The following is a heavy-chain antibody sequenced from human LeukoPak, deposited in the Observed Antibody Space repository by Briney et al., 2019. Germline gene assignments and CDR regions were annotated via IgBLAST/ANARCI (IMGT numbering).Heavy chain of an antibody. CDR1: GYTLTGYY. J-gene: IGHJ4*02. CDR3: ARAGGKWELL. V-gene: IGHV1-2*02. Sequence: ASVKVSCTASGYTLTGYYMHWVRQAPGQGLEWMGWINLNSGGTNYAQKCQGRVNMTRDTSISTAYMELSRLRSDDTAVYYCARAGGKWELLWGQGTLVTVSS. CDR2: INLNSGGT. D-gene: IGHD1-26*01.